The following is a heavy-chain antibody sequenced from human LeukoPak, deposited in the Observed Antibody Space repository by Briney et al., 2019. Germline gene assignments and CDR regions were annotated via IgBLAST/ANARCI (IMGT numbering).Heavy chain of an antibody. J-gene: IGHJ6*03. Sequence: SVKVSCKASAGTFSSYAISWVRQAPGQGLEWMGGIIPIFGTANYAQKFQGRVTIPTDESTSTAYMELSSLRSEDTAEYYCASAGLDYEYYYYMDVWGKGTTVTVSS. D-gene: IGHD4-17*01. CDR1: AGTFSSYA. CDR2: IIPIFGTA. V-gene: IGHV1-69*05. CDR3: ASAGLDYEYYYYMDV.